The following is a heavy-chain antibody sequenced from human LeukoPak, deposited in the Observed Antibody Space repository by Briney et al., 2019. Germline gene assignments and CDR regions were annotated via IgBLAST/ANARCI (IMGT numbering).Heavy chain of an antibody. CDR3: ARRYCSGGSCYWAFHI. V-gene: IGHV5-51*01. Sequence: GESLKISCKGSGYSFTSYCIGWVRQMPGKGLEWMGIIYPGDSDTRYSPSFQGQVTISADTSISTAYLQWSSLKASDTAMYYCARRYCSGGSCYWAFHIWVQGTMVTVSS. D-gene: IGHD2-15*01. CDR1: GYSFTSYC. CDR2: IYPGDSDT. J-gene: IGHJ3*02.